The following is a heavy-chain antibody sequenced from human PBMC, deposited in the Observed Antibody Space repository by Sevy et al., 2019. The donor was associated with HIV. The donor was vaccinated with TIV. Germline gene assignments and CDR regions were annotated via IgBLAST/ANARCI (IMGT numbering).Heavy chain of an antibody. CDR2: IKSKTEGGTI. V-gene: IGHV3-15*01. J-gene: IGHJ3*02. D-gene: IGHD6-19*01. Sequence: GGSLRLSCAASGFTFSNAWMSWVRQAPGKGLEWVGRIKSKTEGGTIDYAAPVKGRFTISRDDSKNTLFLQMHSLKTEDTAVYYCTTEHSRLSFSEDSSGWYNAFDIWGQGTMVTVSS. CDR3: TTEHSRLSFSEDSSGWYNAFDI. CDR1: GFTFSNAW.